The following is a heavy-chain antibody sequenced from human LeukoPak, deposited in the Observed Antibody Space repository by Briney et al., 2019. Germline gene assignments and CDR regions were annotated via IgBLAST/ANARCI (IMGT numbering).Heavy chain of an antibody. Sequence: GGSLRLSCAASGFTFINTWMNWVRQAPGKGLEWVSTISGGGGSTYYADSVKGRFTISRDNSKNTLYLQVNSLRAEDTAVYYCAKGGKWDVTPFDYWGQGTLVTVSS. V-gene: IGHV3-23*01. D-gene: IGHD1-26*01. J-gene: IGHJ4*02. CDR3: AKGGKWDVTPFDY. CDR1: GFTFINTW. CDR2: ISGGGGST.